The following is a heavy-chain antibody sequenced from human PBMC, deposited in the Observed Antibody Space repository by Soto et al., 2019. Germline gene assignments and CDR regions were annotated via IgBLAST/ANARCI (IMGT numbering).Heavy chain of an antibody. D-gene: IGHD7-27*01. CDR3: ARVLLGKNYDAFDN. J-gene: IGHJ3*02. CDR2: IYHSGST. Sequence: QLQLQESGSGLVKPSQTLSLTCAVSGGSISSGGYSWSWIRQPPGKGLEWIGYIYHSGSTYYNPSLKSRVTISVDRSKNQFSPKLSSVTAADTAVYYCARVLLGKNYDAFDNWGQGTMVTVSS. CDR1: GGSISSGGYS. V-gene: IGHV4-30-2*01.